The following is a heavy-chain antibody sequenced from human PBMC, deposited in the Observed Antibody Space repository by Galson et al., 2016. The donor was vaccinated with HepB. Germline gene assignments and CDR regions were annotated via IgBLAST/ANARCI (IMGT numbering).Heavy chain of an antibody. V-gene: IGHV1-18*01. Sequence: SCKASGYRFRNYGMTWVRQAPGQGLEWLGWINSYNGNRNYAQSLQGRISMTVDTSTNTAYMELSSLTSDDTAVYYCARGHTPTSTYSYGDDSLDFWGQGTLVTVSS. CDR3: ARGHTPTSTYSYGDDSLDF. CDR1: GYRFRNYG. J-gene: IGHJ4*02. CDR2: INSYNGNR. D-gene: IGHD5-18*01.